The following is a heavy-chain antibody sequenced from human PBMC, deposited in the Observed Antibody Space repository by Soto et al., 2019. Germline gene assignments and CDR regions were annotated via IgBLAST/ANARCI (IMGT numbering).Heavy chain of an antibody. CDR2: ISAYNGKR. CDR3: ARGRIVASIHDAFEI. Sequence: ASVKVSCKASGYPFTSYGISWVRQAPGQGLEWVAWISAYNGKRDTAQKLQGRVTMTLDTSTDTAHMELGDLTSADTAVYYCARGRIVASIHDAFEIWGQGTKVTVSS. V-gene: IGHV1-18*01. J-gene: IGHJ3*02. D-gene: IGHD5-12*01. CDR1: GYPFTSYG.